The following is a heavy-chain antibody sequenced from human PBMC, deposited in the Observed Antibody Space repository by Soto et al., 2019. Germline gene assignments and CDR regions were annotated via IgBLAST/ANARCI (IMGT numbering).Heavy chain of an antibody. V-gene: IGHV4-30-4*01. D-gene: IGHD3-16*02. Sequence: TLSLTCTVSGDSISSADYYWSWIRQPPGKGLEWIGYIYYSGSTYYTPSLKSRVTISVDTSKNQFSLNLSSVTAADTAVYYCARTYVWGSYRPNWFDPWGQGTLVTVSS. J-gene: IGHJ5*02. CDR3: ARTYVWGSYRPNWFDP. CDR2: IYYSGST. CDR1: GDSISSADYY.